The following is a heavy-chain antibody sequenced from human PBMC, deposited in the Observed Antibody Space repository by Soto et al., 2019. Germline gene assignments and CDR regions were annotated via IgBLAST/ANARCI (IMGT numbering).Heavy chain of an antibody. CDR1: GVSFSGYY. Sequence: QVLLQQWGAGLLKPSETLSLTCAVYGVSFSGYYWSWVRQPPGKGLEWIGEINHSGSTNYNPSLKSRVTMSVDTSKNQFSLKLSSVTAADTAVYYCARTSRFDYWGQGTLVTVSS. CDR3: ARTSRFDY. J-gene: IGHJ4*02. V-gene: IGHV4-34*01. CDR2: INHSGST. D-gene: IGHD6-6*01.